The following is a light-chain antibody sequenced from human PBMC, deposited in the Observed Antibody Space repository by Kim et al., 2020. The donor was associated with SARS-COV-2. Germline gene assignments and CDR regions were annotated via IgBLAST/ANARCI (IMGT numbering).Light chain of an antibody. J-gene: IGLJ2*01. CDR1: RHETYY. CDR3: NSRENNDNAL. V-gene: IGLV3-19*01. CDR2: GKN. Sequence: ALGQTGRIKCQGDRHETYYITWFQQKPGQAPIVVVYGKNNRPSGIPDRVSGSSSGNTASLTITATQAGDEADYYCNSRENNDNALFGGGNQLTVL.